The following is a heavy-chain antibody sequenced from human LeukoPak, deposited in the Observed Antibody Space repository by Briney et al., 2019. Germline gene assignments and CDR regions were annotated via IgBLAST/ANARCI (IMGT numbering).Heavy chain of an antibody. J-gene: IGHJ4*02. V-gene: IGHV1-3*01. CDR3: ARDSDRRLWFGELYFDY. D-gene: IGHD3-10*01. CDR1: GYTFTSYA. Sequence: GASVKVSCKASGYTFTSYAMHWVRQAPGQRLEWMGWINAGNGNTKYSQKFQGRVTITRDTSASTAYMELSSLRSEDTAVYYCARDSDRRLWFGELYFDYWGQGTLVTVSS. CDR2: INAGNGNT.